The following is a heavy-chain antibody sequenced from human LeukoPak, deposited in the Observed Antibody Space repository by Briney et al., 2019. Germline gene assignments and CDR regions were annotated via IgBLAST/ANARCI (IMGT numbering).Heavy chain of an antibody. V-gene: IGHV5-10-1*01. CDR2: IDPSDSYT. CDR1: GYTFTSYW. Sequence: GESLKISRKGSGYTFTSYWISWVRQMPGKGLEWMGKIDPSDSYTSYSPSFQGHVTISADKSISAAFLQWSSLKASDTAMYYCARHSHYDFWSGYLDYWGQGTLVTVSS. CDR3: ARHSHYDFWSGYLDY. J-gene: IGHJ4*02. D-gene: IGHD3-3*01.